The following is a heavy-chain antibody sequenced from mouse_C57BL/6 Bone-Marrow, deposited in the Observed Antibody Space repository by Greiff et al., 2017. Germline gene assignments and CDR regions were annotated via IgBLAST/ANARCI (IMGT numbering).Heavy chain of an antibody. CDR2: IDPSDSYT. Sequence: QVQLQQPGAELVKPGASVKLSCKASGYTFTSYWMQWVKQRPGQGLEWIGEIDPSDSYTNYNQKFKGKATLTVDTSSSTAYMQLSSLTSEDSAVYYCARSTLLLEGVWGTGTTVTVSS. D-gene: IGHD1-1*01. CDR3: ARSTLLLEGV. CDR1: GYTFTSYW. J-gene: IGHJ1*03. V-gene: IGHV1-50*01.